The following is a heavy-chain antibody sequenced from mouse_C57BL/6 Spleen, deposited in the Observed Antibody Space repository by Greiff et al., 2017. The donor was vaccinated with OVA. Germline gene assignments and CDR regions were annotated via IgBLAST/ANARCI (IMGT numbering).Heavy chain of an antibody. J-gene: IGHJ1*03. CDR3: ARRGRYYYGSSHWYCDV. V-gene: IGHV1-9*01. CDR1: GYTFTGYW. CDR2: ILPGSGST. Sequence: QVQLKQSGAELMKPGASVKLSCKATGYTFTGYWIEWVKQRPGHGLEWIGEILPGSGSTHYNEKFKGTATLTADTSSNTAYMKLSSLTTEDSAIYYCARRGRYYYGSSHWYCDVWGTGTTFTVSS. D-gene: IGHD1-1*01.